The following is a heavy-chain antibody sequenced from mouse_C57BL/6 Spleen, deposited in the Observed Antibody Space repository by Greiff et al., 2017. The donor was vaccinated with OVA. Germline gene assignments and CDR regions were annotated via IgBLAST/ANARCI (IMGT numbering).Heavy chain of an antibody. J-gene: IGHJ2*01. Sequence: EVQLVESGPGMVKPSQSLSLTCTVTGYSITSGYDWHWIRHFPGNKLEWMGYISYSGSTNYNPSLKSRISITHDTSKNHFFLKLNSVTTEDTATYYCARTAQATYFDYWGQGTTLTVSS. D-gene: IGHD3-2*02. CDR1: GYSITSGYD. CDR2: ISYSGST. V-gene: IGHV3-1*01. CDR3: ARTAQATYFDY.